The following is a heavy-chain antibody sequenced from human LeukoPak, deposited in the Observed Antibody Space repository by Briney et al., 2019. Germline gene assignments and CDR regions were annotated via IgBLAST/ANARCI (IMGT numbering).Heavy chain of an antibody. Sequence: GGSLRLSCAASGFTFSDYYMSWIRQAPGKGLEWVSYISSSGSYTNYADSVKDRFTISRDNAKNSLYLQMNSLRAEDTAVYYCARHAYGDYLFDYWGQGTLVTVSS. D-gene: IGHD4-17*01. CDR3: ARHAYGDYLFDY. CDR1: GFTFSDYY. V-gene: IGHV3-11*03. J-gene: IGHJ4*02. CDR2: ISSSGSYT.